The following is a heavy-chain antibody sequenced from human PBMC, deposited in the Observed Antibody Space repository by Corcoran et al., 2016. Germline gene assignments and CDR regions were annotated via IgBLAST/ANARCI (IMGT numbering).Heavy chain of an antibody. CDR3: ARAVYCSGGRCHQDY. J-gene: IGHJ4*02. Sequence: EVQLVQSGGEMKKPGESLKISCKGSGYTFTSYWIAWVRQMPGKGLEWMGVIYPGDSETRYSPSFQGQVTISADKSISTAYLQWSSLKASDTAMYYCARAVYCSGGRCHQDYWGQGTLVTVSS. D-gene: IGHD2-15*01. CDR1: GYTFTSYW. CDR2: IYPGDSET. V-gene: IGHV5-51*01.